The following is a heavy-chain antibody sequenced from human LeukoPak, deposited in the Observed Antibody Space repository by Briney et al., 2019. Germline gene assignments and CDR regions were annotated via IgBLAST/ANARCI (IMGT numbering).Heavy chain of an antibody. V-gene: IGHV1-18*01. Sequence: GASVKVSCKASGYTFTSYGISWVRQAPGQGLEWMGWISAYNGNTNYAQKLQGRVTMTTDTSTSTAYMELRSLRSDDTAVYYCARDALYYDSSGYSSHYFDYWGQGTLVTVSS. CDR1: GYTFTSYG. CDR2: ISAYNGNT. J-gene: IGHJ4*02. CDR3: ARDALYYDSSGYSSHYFDY. D-gene: IGHD3-22*01.